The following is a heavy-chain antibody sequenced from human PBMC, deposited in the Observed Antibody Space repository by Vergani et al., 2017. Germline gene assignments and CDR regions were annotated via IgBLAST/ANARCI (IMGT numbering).Heavy chain of an antibody. J-gene: IGHJ6*02. CDR1: GFTFSSYA. Sequence: EVQLLESGGGLVQPGGSLRLSCAASGFTFSSYAMSWVRQAPGKGLEWVSGISGSGGSTYYADSVKGRFTISRDTSKNTLYLKMNSLRAEDTAVYYCAKGVAVSGRSYYYYGMDVWGQGTTVTVSS. CDR2: ISGSGGST. V-gene: IGHV3-23*01. D-gene: IGHD5-12*01. CDR3: AKGVAVSGRSYYYYGMDV.